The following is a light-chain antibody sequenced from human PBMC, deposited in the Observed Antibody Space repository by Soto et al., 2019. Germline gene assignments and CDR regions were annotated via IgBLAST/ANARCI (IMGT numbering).Light chain of an antibody. CDR2: DVS. V-gene: IGLV2-14*01. J-gene: IGLJ2*01. Sequence: QSALTQPASVSGSPGQSITISCTGTSSDVGGYDYVSWYQQHPGKAPTLMIYDVSNRASGVSNRFSGSKSGNTSSLTISGLQAEDEADYYCSSYTSSNTLVFGGGTKLTVL. CDR3: SSYTSSNTLV. CDR1: SSDVGGYDY.